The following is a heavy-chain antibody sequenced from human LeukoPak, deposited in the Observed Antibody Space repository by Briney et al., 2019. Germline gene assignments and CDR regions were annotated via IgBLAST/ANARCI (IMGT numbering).Heavy chain of an antibody. CDR1: GYSFTNYW. D-gene: IGHD3-9*01. J-gene: IGHJ6*02. Sequence: GESLKIYCKGSGYSFTNYWIGWVRQMPGKGLEWMGIIYPGDSDTRYSPSFQGQVTISADKSISTAYLQWSSLKASDTAMYYCARTRLVSTIPYYYAMDVWGQGTTVTVSS. V-gene: IGHV5-51*01. CDR2: IYPGDSDT. CDR3: ARTRLVSTIPYYYAMDV.